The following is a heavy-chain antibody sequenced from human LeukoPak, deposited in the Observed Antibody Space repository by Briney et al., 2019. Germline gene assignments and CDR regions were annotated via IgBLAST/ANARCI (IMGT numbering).Heavy chain of an antibody. CDR1: GGSFSSSY. Sequence: SETLTLPCSVSGGSFSSSYWSWIRQPPGRGLEWIGYLSHSGSSDSNPSLKSRVTILVDTSKNQFSLKLTSVTAADTAVYYCARARYANAWYAFDIWGQGTMVTVSS. V-gene: IGHV4-59*01. CDR3: ARARYANAWYAFDI. D-gene: IGHD2-2*01. CDR2: LSHSGSS. J-gene: IGHJ3*02.